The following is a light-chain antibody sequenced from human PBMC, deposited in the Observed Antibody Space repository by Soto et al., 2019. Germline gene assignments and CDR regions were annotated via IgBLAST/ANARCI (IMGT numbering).Light chain of an antibody. J-gene: IGKJ1*01. CDR2: GAS. Sequence: EIVLTQSPGTLSLSPGERATLSCRASQSISNYLAWYQQKPGQAPRLLIYGASSRATGIPDRFSGSGSGTDLTLTISRLEPEDFAVYYCQQYDNSPAVTFGQGTKVEIK. CDR3: QQYDNSPAVT. CDR1: QSISNY. V-gene: IGKV3-20*01.